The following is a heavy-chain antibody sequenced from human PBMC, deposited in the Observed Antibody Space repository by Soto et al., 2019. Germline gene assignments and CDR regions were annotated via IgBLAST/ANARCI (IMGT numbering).Heavy chain of an antibody. CDR2: MNPNSGNA. V-gene: IGHV1-8*01. CDR1: GYTFTSYD. CDR3: AREREKRGFDP. D-gene: IGHD1-26*01. Sequence: QVQLVQSGAEVKKPGASVKVSCKASGYTFTSYDINWVRQATGQGLEWMGWMNPNSGNAGYAQRFKGRVTMTRNTSITTAYLELSSLRSEDTAVYYCAREREKRGFDPWGHGTLVTVSS. J-gene: IGHJ5*02.